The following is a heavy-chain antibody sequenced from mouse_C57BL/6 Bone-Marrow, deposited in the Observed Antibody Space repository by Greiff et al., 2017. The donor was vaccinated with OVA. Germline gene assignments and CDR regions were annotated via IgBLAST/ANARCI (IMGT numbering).Heavy chain of an antibody. V-gene: IGHV5-6*01. Sequence: EVQGVESGGDLVKPGGSLKLSCAASGFTFSSYGMSWVRQTPDKRLEWVATISSGGSYTYYPDSVKGRFTISRDNAKNTLYLQMSSLKSEDTAMYYCARRGYWGQGTLVTVSA. CDR3: ARRGY. J-gene: IGHJ3*01. CDR1: GFTFSSYG. CDR2: ISSGGSYT.